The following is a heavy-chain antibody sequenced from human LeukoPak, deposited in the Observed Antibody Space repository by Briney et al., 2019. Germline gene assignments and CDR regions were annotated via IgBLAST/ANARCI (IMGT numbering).Heavy chain of an antibody. CDR3: AKDITYSSSWYFDY. V-gene: IGHV3-9*01. CDR2: ISWNSGSI. D-gene: IGHD6-13*01. J-gene: IGHJ4*02. CDR1: GFTVSSNY. Sequence: PGGSLRLSCAASGFTVSSNYMSWVRQAPGKGLEWVSGISWNSGSIGYADSVKGRFTISRDNAKNSLYLQMNSLRAEDTALYYCAKDITYSSSWYFDYWGQGTLVTVSS.